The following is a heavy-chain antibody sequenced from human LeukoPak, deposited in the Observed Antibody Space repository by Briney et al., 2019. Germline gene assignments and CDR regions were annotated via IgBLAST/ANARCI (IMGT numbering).Heavy chain of an antibody. J-gene: IGHJ5*02. V-gene: IGHV3-9*01. CDR3: AKDWSPTTVGWFDH. Sequence: GGSLRLSCAASGFTFDDYAMHWVRRAPGKGLEWVSGISWNSGSIGYADSVKGRFTISRDNAKNSLYLQMNSLRAEDTALYYCAKDWSPTTVGWFDHWGQGTLVNVSS. CDR2: ISWNSGSI. D-gene: IGHD4-11*01. CDR1: GFTFDDYA.